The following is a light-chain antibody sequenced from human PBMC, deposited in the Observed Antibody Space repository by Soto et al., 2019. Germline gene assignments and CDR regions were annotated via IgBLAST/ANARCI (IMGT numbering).Light chain of an antibody. CDR3: SSYSRSTAYV. CDR1: SSDVGGYKY. V-gene: IGLV2-14*01. Sequence: QSALTQPASVSGSPGQSITISCTGTSSDVGGYKYVAWHQLHPGKAPKLIIYEVSNRPAGVSNRFSGSKSGNTASLTISGLHAEDEADYYCSSYSRSTAYVFGTGTKLTVL. CDR2: EVS. J-gene: IGLJ1*01.